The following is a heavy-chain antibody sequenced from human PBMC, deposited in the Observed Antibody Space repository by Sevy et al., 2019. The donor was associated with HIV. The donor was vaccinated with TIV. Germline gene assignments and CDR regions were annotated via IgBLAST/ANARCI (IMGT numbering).Heavy chain of an antibody. D-gene: IGHD2-2*01. CDR2: ISSSSTI. CDR1: GFTFSSYS. J-gene: IGHJ5*02. Sequence: GGSLRLSCAASGFTFSSYSMNWVRQAPGKGLEWVSYISSSSTIYYADSWKGRFTISRDNAKNSLYLQMNSLRAEDTAVYYCAREGVVPAAMGSWFDPWGQGTLVTVSS. V-gene: IGHV3-48*01. CDR3: AREGVVPAAMGSWFDP.